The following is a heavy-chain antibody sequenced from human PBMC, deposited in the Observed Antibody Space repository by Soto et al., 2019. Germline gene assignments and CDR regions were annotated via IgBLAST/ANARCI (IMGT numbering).Heavy chain of an antibody. V-gene: IGHV1-8*01. CDR2: MNPNSGNT. J-gene: IGHJ6*02. CDR3: ARGVYYDFWSGYFPQGMDV. CDR1: GYTFTSYD. D-gene: IGHD3-3*01. Sequence: QVQLVQSGAEVKKPGASVKVSCKASGYTFTSYDINWVRQATGQGLEWMGWMNPNSGNTGYAQKFQGRVTMTRNTTISTAYMELSSLRSEYTAVYYCARGVYYDFWSGYFPQGMDVWGQGTTVTVSS.